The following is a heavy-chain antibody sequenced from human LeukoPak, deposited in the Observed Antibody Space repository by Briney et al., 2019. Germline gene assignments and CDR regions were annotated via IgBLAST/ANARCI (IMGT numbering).Heavy chain of an antibody. V-gene: IGHV4-39*01. CDR2: IYYSGNT. Sequence: SETLSLTCTVSGGSISSSSYYWGWIRQPPGKGLEWIGSIYYSGNTYYNASLKGRVTISVDTSKNQFALKLSSVTAADTAVYYCMGYTTATASFDYWGQGTLVTVSA. D-gene: IGHD6-13*01. J-gene: IGHJ4*02. CDR1: GGSISSSSYY. CDR3: MGYTTATASFDY.